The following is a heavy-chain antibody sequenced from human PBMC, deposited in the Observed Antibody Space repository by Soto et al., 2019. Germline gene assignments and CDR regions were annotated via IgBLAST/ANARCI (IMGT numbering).Heavy chain of an antibody. D-gene: IGHD6-13*01. CDR1: GGSISSYY. CDR3: AREGYSSCWWPSEDWFDP. CDR2: IYYSGST. J-gene: IGHJ5*02. Sequence: QVQLQESGPGLVKPSETLSLTCTVSGGSISSYYWSWIRQPPGKGLEWIGYIYYSGSTNYNPSLKSRVTISVDTSKNQFSLKLSSVTAADTAVYYCAREGYSSCWWPSEDWFDPWGQGTLVTVSS. V-gene: IGHV4-59*01.